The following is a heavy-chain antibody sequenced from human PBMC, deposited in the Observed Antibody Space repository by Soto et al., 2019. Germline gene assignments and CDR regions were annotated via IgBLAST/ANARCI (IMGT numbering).Heavy chain of an antibody. CDR1: GYTFTNYG. V-gene: IGHV1-18*01. J-gene: IGHJ6*03. CDR2: ISGYNGNT. CDR3: ARERCSATRCYPLLGYYMDV. Sequence: QDQLVQSGAEVKKPGASVKVSCKASGYTFTNYGITWVRQAPGQGLEWMGWISGYNGNTNYAQKLQGRVTMTTDTSTSTAYMELRSLRSDDTAVYYCARERCSATRCYPLLGYYMDVWGKGTTVTVS. D-gene: IGHD2-15*01.